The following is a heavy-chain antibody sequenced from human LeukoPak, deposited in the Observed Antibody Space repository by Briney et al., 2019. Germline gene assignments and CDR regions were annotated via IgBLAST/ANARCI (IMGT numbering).Heavy chain of an antibody. J-gene: IGHJ4*02. CDR3: ARGAGFAEPLPEY. V-gene: IGHV1-3*01. Sequence: ASVKVSCKASGYTFTSYAIQWVRQAPGQRLEWMGRINAGHGDTKYSQKFQGRVTITRDTSASTAYMELSSLRSGDTAVYYCARGAGFAEPLPEYWGQGTLLTVSS. CDR2: INAGHGDT. D-gene: IGHD1-14*01. CDR1: GYTFTSYA.